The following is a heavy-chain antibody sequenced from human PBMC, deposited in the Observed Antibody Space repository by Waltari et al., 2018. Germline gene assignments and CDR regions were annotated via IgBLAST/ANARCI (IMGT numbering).Heavy chain of an antibody. V-gene: IGHV3-23*04. CDR2: IRGSGGTT. J-gene: IGHJ4*02. Sequence: EVRLVESGGGLVQPGGSLTLSCAASGFTFSNYGMSWVRQAPGKGLACVSTIRGSGGTTFYADSVKGRFTMSKDNSKNTLFLQMNSLRFDDTAEYYCAKSTGSYYEVFDYWGRGTLVTVSS. CDR3: AKSTGSYYEVFDY. D-gene: IGHD1-26*01. CDR1: GFTFSNYG.